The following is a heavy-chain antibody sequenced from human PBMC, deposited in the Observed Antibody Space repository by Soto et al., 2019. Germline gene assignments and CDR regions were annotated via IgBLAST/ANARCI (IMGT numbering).Heavy chain of an antibody. V-gene: IGHV1-69*13. CDR3: ARDRGSSWYYYYGMDV. J-gene: IGHJ6*02. CDR1: GGTFSSYA. Sequence: GTSVKVSCKASGGTFSSYAISWVRQAPGQGLEWMGGIIPIFGTANYAQKFQGRVTITADESTSTAYMELSSLRSEDTAVYYCARDRGSSWYYYYGMDVWGQGTTVTVSS. CDR2: IIPIFGTA. D-gene: IGHD6-13*01.